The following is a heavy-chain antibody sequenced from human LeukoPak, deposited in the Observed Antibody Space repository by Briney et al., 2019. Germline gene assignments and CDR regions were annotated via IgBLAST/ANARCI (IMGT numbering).Heavy chain of an antibody. V-gene: IGHV3-48*01. D-gene: IGHD6-13*01. J-gene: IGHJ4*02. Sequence: GGSLRLSCAASGFTFSSYSMNWVRQTPGKGLEWVSYISSSSSTIYYADSVKGRFTISRDNAKNSLSLQMNSLRAEDTAVYYCAREGYSPYWGQGTLATVSS. CDR3: AREGYSPY. CDR2: ISSSSSTI. CDR1: GFTFSSYS.